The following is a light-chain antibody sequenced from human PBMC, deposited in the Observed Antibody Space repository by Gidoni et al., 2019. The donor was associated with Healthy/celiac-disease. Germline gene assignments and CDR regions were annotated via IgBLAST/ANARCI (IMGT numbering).Light chain of an antibody. Sequence: QSALTQPASVSGSPGQSITISCTGTSSDVGGYNYVSWYQQHPGKAPKLIIYDVTNRPSGVSNRFSGSKSGNTACLTISGLQAEDEADYHCTSYTSSSTYVFGTGTKVTVL. CDR2: DVT. CDR3: TSYTSSSTYV. J-gene: IGLJ1*01. CDR1: SSDVGGYNY. V-gene: IGLV2-14*01.